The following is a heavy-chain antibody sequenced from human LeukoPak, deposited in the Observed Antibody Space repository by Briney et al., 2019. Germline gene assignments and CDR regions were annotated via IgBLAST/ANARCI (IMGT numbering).Heavy chain of an antibody. J-gene: IGHJ4*02. V-gene: IGHV4-31*03. CDR2: IYYSGTT. D-gene: IGHD3-22*01. Sequence: SETLSLTCTVSGGSISSGGYYWSWIRQHPGKGLEWIGYIYYSGTTYYNPSLKSRVTISVDTSKNQFSLKLSSVTAADTAVYYCAMASGYWYYFDYWGQGTLVTVSS. CDR3: AMASGYWYYFDY. CDR1: GGSISSGGYY.